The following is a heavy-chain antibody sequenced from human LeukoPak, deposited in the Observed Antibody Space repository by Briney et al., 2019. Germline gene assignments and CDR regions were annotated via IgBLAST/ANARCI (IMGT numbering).Heavy chain of an antibody. V-gene: IGHV4-59*01. CDR1: GDSISSYY. Sequence: SETLSLTCTVSGDSISSYYWTWIRQPPGKGLEWIGYIYYSGSTNYNPSLKSRVTTSVDTSKNQFSLKLNSVTAADTAVYYCARENNYFDYWGQGTLVTVSS. J-gene: IGHJ4*02. CDR3: ARENNYFDY. CDR2: IYYSGST.